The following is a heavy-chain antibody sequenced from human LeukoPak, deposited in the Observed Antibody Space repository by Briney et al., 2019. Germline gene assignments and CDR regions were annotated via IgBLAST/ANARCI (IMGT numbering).Heavy chain of an antibody. D-gene: IGHD3-3*01. CDR2: ISGSGGST. Sequence: GGSLRLSCAASGFTFSSYAMSWVRQAPGKGLEWVSAISGSGGSTYYADSVKGRFTISRDNSKNTLYLQMNSLRAEDTAVYYCATLVGEWLFSQPPAGYWGQGTLVTVSS. V-gene: IGHV3-23*01. CDR3: ATLVGEWLFSQPPAGY. J-gene: IGHJ4*02. CDR1: GFTFSSYA.